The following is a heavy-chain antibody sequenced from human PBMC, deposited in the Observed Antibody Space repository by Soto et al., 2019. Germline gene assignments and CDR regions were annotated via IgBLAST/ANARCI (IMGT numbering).Heavy chain of an antibody. V-gene: IGHV3-11*01. CDR2: ISSSGSTI. J-gene: IGHJ6*03. CDR3: ARGYSSSWYLRDYYYYMDV. CDR1: GFTFSDYY. D-gene: IGHD6-13*01. Sequence: GGSLRLSCAASGFTFSDYYMSWIRQAPGKGLEWVSYISSSGSTIYYADSVKGRFTISRDNAKNSLYLQMNSLRAEDTAVYYCARGYSSSWYLRDYYYYMDVWGKGTTVTVSS.